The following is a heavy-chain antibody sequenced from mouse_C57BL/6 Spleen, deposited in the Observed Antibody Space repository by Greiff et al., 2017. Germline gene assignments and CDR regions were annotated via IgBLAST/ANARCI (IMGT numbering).Heavy chain of an antibody. CDR2: IDPSDSYT. CDR3: ARSAQATWFAY. J-gene: IGHJ3*01. Sequence: VQLQQPGAELVMPGASVKLSCKASGYTFTSYWMHWVKQRPGHGLEWIGEIDPSDSYTNYNQKFKGKSTLTVDKSSSTAYMQRSSLTSEDAAVYYCARSAQATWFAYWGQGTLGTVSA. D-gene: IGHD3-2*02. V-gene: IGHV1-69*01. CDR1: GYTFTSYW.